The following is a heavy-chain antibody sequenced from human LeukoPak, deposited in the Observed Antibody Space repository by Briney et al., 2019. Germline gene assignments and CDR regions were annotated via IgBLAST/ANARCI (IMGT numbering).Heavy chain of an antibody. Sequence: SETLSLTCTVSGGSITNYYWNWIRQPPGKDLEWIGCVSYSGRAHYSSALKSRVTISVDTSKNQFSLNLRSVTAADTAVYYCARPGRQDAYNGHYWYFDLWGRGTLVTVSS. CDR1: GGSITNYY. CDR3: ARPGRQDAYNGHYWYFDL. CDR2: VSYSGRA. V-gene: IGHV4-59*01. D-gene: IGHD5-24*01. J-gene: IGHJ2*01.